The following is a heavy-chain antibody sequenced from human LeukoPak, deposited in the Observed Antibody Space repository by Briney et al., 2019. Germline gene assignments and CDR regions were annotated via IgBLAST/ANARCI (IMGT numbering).Heavy chain of an antibody. D-gene: IGHD1-14*01. J-gene: IGHJ4*02. CDR1: GGSISSYY. CDR3: ARIHNRSAPFDY. CDR2: IYTSGST. Sequence: SETLSLTCTVSGGSISSYYWSWIRQPPGKGLEWIGYIYTSGSTNYNPSLKSRVTISVDTSKNQFSLKLSSVTAADTAVYYCARIHNRSAPFDYWGQGTLVTVSS. V-gene: IGHV4-4*09.